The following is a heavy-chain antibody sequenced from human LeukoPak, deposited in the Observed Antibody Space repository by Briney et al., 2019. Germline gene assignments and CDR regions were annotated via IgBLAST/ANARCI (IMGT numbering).Heavy chain of an antibody. CDR1: GFSFSDYQ. CDR2: INQGGSEK. CDR3: AKDLTHYYDSSGYYGY. D-gene: IGHD3-22*01. Sequence: GGSLRLSCEASGFSFSDYQMTWIRQAPGKGLEWVANINQGGSEKYYADSVKGRFTISRDNAKNSLYLQMNSLRAEDTAVYYCAKDLTHYYDSSGYYGYWGQGTLVTVSS. J-gene: IGHJ4*02. V-gene: IGHV3-7*03.